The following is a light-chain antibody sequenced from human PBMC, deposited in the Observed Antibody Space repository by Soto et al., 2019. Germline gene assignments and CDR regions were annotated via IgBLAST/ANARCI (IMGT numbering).Light chain of an antibody. CDR2: DAS. CDR3: QQFYDYPLT. Sequence: DIQLTQSPSTLSASVGDSVTITCRASQSVSSWLAWYQQKPGRAPRLLIYDASKLEAGVPSRFSGSGSETELSLTISSLQPEDFATYYCQQFYDYPLTFGGGTKVEVK. CDR1: QSVSSW. V-gene: IGKV1-5*01. J-gene: IGKJ4*01.